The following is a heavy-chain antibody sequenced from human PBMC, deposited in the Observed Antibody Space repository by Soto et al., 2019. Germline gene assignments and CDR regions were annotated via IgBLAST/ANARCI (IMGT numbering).Heavy chain of an antibody. V-gene: IGHV4-30-4*01. CDR2: IYYSGST. CDR3: ARERHDGARLDP. J-gene: IGHJ5*02. Sequence: QVQLQESGPGLVKPSQTLSLTCTVSGVSISSGDYYWSWIRQPPGKGLEWIGYIYYSGSTYYKPSLKSRVTTAVDTSKNQCALKLSSVTAADTAVYYCARERHDGARLDPWGQGTLVTVSS. CDR1: GVSISSGDYY. D-gene: IGHD3-3*01.